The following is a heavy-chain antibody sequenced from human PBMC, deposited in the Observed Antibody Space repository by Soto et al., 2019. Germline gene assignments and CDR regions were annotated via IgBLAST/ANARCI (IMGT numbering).Heavy chain of an antibody. V-gene: IGHV1-18*01. J-gene: IGHJ4*02. CDR3: ARVYSRFYSTSETDY. D-gene: IGHD2-15*01. CDR1: GYTFTSYG. CDR2: ISAYNGNT. Sequence: QVPLMQSGAEVKKPGASVKVSCKASGYTFTSYGIGWVRQAPGQELEWMGWISAYNGNTDYAQRFQGRVPMTTDASTSTAYMELSSLRNDDTAVYYCARVYSRFYSTSETDYWGQGTLVTVSS.